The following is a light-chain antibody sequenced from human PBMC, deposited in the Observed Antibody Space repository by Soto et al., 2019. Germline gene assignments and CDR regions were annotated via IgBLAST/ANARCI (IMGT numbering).Light chain of an antibody. Sequence: QSALTQPGSVSGSPGQSITISCTGTSSDVGGYNYVSWYQQHPGKAPKLIISDVSDRPSGVSNRFSGSKSANTASLSISGLQAEDEADYYCSSYSSGSSPVVFGGGTKLTVL. J-gene: IGLJ2*01. CDR1: SSDVGGYNY. CDR3: SSYSSGSSPVV. V-gene: IGLV2-14*03. CDR2: DVS.